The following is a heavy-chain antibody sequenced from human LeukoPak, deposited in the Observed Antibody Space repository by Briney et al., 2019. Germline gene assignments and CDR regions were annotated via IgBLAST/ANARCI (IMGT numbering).Heavy chain of an antibody. D-gene: IGHD2-15*01. CDR2: ISWNSGSI. CDR3: ARDGGYCSGGSCYGGWYFDL. Sequence: GRSLRLSCAASGFTFDDYAMHWVRQAPGKGLEWVSGISWNSGSIGYADSVKGRFTISRDNSKNTLYLQMNSLRAEDTAVYYCARDGGYCSGGSCYGGWYFDLWGRGTLVTVSS. CDR1: GFTFDDYA. J-gene: IGHJ2*01. V-gene: IGHV3-9*01.